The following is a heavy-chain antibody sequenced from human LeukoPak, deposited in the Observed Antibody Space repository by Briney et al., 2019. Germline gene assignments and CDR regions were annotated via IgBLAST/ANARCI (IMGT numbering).Heavy chain of an antibody. V-gene: IGHV3-43*01. CDR2: ISWHGAHT. D-gene: IGHD3-16*01. CDR3: AMRFDY. J-gene: IGHJ4*02. CDR1: GFTFNTYW. Sequence: GGSLRLSCAASGFTFNTYWMHWVRQAPGKGLEWVSLISWHGAHTCYADSVKGRFTISRDNSKNSLYLQMNSLRTEDTALYYCAMRFDYWGQGTLVTVSS.